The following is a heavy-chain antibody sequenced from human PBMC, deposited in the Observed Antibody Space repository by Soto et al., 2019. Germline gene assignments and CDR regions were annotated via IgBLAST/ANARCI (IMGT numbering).Heavy chain of an antibody. V-gene: IGHV4-39*01. J-gene: IGHJ5*02. CDR3: AANTIAIFPNWFDP. D-gene: IGHD3-9*01. Sequence: QLQLQESGPGLVKPSETLSLTCTVSGGSISSSSYYWGWIRQPPGKGLEWIGSIYYSGSTYYNPTLKSRVAITVHTSIDHFSLKLRSVTAADTAVYYCAANTIAIFPNWFDPRGQGTLVTVSS. CDR1: GGSISSSSYY. CDR2: IYYSGST.